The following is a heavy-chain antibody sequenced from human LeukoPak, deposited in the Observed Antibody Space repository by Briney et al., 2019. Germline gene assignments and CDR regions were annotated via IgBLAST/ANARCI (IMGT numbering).Heavy chain of an antibody. CDR2: ISSSSSTI. CDR1: GFTFSNYS. D-gene: IGHD3-10*01. V-gene: IGHV3-48*04. CDR3: ARNAGGSGIDY. Sequence: GGSLRLSCAASGFTFSNYSMNWVRQAPGKGLEWVSYISSSSSTIYYADSVKGRFTISRDNAKNSLYLQMNSLRVEDTAVYYCARNAGGSGIDYWGQGTLVTVSS. J-gene: IGHJ4*02.